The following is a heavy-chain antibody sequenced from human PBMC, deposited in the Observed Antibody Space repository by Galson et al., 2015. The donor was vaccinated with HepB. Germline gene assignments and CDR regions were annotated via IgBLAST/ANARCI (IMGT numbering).Heavy chain of an antibody. J-gene: IGHJ4*02. CDR1: GFTFSSYA. Sequence: SLRLSCAASGFTFSSYAMHWVRQAPGKGLEWVAVISYDGSNKYYADSVKGRFTISRDNSKNTLYLQMNSLRAEDTAVYYCASPYGDYGGSFDYWGQGTLVTVSS. CDR2: ISYDGSNK. D-gene: IGHD4-17*01. CDR3: ASPYGDYGGSFDY. V-gene: IGHV3-30-3*01.